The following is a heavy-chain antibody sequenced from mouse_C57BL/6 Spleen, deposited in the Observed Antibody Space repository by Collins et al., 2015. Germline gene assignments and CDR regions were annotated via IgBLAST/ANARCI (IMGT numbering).Heavy chain of an antibody. D-gene: IGHD1-1*01. CDR2: IDPSDSYT. V-gene: IGHV1-50*01. CDR3: ARDYYGSSYADY. J-gene: IGHJ2*01. Sequence: QVQLQQPGAELVKPGASVKLSCKASGYTFTSYWMQWVKQGPGQGLEWIGEIDPSDSYTNYNQKFKGKATLTVDTSSSTAYMQLSSLTSEDSAVYYCARDYYGSSYADYWGQGTTLTVSS. CDR1: GYTFTSYW.